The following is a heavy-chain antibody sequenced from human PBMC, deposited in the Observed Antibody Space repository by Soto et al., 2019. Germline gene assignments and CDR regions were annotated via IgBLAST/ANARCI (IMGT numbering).Heavy chain of an antibody. CDR2: IFNSGTT. CDR3: ALALGPTTGLDY. V-gene: IGHV4-31*01. J-gene: IGHJ4*02. CDR1: GASTVSHYH. Sequence: LSLTCSVSGASTVSHYHWTWIRQPPGKGLEWMGYIFNSGTTYYNPSPTILLSLSMDTSWNHFSLELRSVTAADTAVYYCALALGPTTGLDYWGQGTLVTVSS. D-gene: IGHD1-26*01.